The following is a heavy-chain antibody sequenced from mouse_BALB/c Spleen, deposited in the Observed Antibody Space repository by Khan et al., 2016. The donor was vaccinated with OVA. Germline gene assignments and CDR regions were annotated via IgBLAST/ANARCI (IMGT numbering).Heavy chain of an antibody. CDR2: IDPENGNI. V-gene: IGHV14-1*02. J-gene: IGHJ3*01. CDR1: GFNIKDYY. CDR3: ASSGYFAWFAY. Sequence: VQLKESGAELVRPGALVKLSCKASGFNIKDYYLHWVKQRPEQGLEWIGWIDPENGNIVYDPKFQGKASITSDTSSNTAYLQLSSLTSEDTAVYYCASSGYFAWFAYWGQGTLVTVSA.